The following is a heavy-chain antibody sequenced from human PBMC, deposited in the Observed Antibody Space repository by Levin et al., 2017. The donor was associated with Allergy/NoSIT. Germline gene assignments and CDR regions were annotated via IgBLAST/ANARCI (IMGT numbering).Heavy chain of an antibody. Sequence: PSETLSLTCTVSGGSVNMGGFHWTWLRQPPGKGLEWIGFVDYRGNTFYSPSFKSRLTISSDTSKNQFFLTLMSVTAADTAGYYCARGELLNSDWGQGAMVTVSS. CDR3: ARGELLNSD. V-gene: IGHV4-30-4*01. CDR1: GGSVNMGGFH. D-gene: IGHD3-10*01. J-gene: IGHJ1*01. CDR2: VDYRGNT.